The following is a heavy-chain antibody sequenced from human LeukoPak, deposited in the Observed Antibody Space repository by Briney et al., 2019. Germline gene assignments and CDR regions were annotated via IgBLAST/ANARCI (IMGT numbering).Heavy chain of an antibody. CDR1: GFTFSSYG. CDR2: ISSSSSYI. V-gene: IGHV3-21*01. D-gene: IGHD3-9*01. CDR3: ARVPLNTRNYDILTGYYFDY. Sequence: GGSLRLSCAASGFTFSSYGMNWVRQAPGKGLEWVSSISSSSSYIYYADSVKGRFTISRDNAKNSLYLQMNSLRAEDTAVYYCARVPLNTRNYDILTGYYFDYWGQGTLVTVSS. J-gene: IGHJ4*02.